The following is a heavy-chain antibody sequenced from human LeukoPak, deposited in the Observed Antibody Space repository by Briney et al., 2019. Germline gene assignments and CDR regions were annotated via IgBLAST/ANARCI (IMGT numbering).Heavy chain of an antibody. V-gene: IGHV1-46*03. Sequence: GASVKVSCKASGYTFTSYYMHWVRQAPGQGLEWKGIINPSGGSTSYAQKFQGRVTMTRDTSTSTVYMELSSLRSEDTAVYYCARPYYYDSSGYYPPYYFGYWGQGTLVTVSS. CDR3: ARPYYYDSSGYYPPYYFGY. D-gene: IGHD3-22*01. CDR2: INPSGGST. CDR1: GYTFTSYY. J-gene: IGHJ4*02.